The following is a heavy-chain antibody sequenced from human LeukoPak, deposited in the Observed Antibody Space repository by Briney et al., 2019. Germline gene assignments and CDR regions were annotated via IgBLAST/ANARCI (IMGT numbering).Heavy chain of an antibody. Sequence: GGSLRLSCAASGFTFSTYWMHWVRQAPGKGLVWVSRIKSDGGTNYADSVKGRFTISRDNAKKTVSPQMNSLGPEDTGVYYCARAPSEIGGYYPEYFQHWGQGTLVTVSS. CDR2: IKSDGGT. D-gene: IGHD3-22*01. CDR3: ARAPSEIGGYYPEYFQH. J-gene: IGHJ1*01. CDR1: GFTFSTYW. V-gene: IGHV3-74*01.